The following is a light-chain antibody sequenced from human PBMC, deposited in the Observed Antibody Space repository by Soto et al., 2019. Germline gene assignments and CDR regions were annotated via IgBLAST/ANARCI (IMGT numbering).Light chain of an antibody. CDR1: QGISGW. J-gene: IGKJ1*01. Sequence: DNQMIQSTSPLSAAVGARVTITXXASQGISGWLAWYQQKAGKAPRLLIFDASSLMSGVPSRFSGSGYGTEFTLTIKRLQPDDSATYDCQQYDSFYVWSCGQGNKV. CDR3: QQYDSFYVWS. CDR2: DAS. V-gene: IGKV1-5*01.